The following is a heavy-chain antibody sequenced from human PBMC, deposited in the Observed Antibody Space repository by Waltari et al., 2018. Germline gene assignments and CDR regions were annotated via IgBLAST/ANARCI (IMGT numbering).Heavy chain of an antibody. CDR3: ARARYGDLFDY. V-gene: IGHV3-48*04. CDR2: ISSSSSTI. CDR1: GFTFSSYS. Sequence: EVQLVESGGGLVQPGGSLRLSCAASGFTFSSYSMNWVRQAPGKGREWVSYISSSSSTIYYADSVKGRFTISRDNAKNSLYLQMNSLRAEDTAVYYCARARYGDLFDYWGQGTLVTVSS. J-gene: IGHJ4*02. D-gene: IGHD4-17*01.